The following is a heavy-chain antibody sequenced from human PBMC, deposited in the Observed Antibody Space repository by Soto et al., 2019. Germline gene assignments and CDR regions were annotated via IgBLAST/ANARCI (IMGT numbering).Heavy chain of an antibody. Sequence: QVQLVQSGAEVKKPGASVKVSCKASGNTFTSYYMHWVRQAPGQGLEWMGIINPSGGSTSYAQKSQGRVTMTRDTSTSTVYRELSSLRSEDTAVYYCASGLRYFDWSPNYYYGMDVWGQGTTVTVSS. CDR3: ASGLRYFDWSPNYYYGMDV. CDR1: GNTFTSYY. V-gene: IGHV1-46*01. J-gene: IGHJ6*02. D-gene: IGHD3-9*01. CDR2: INPSGGST.